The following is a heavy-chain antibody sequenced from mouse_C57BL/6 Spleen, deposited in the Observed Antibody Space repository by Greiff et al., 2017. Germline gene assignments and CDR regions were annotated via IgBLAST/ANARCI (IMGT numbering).Heavy chain of an antibody. V-gene: IGHV5-17*01. CDR2: ISSGSSTI. D-gene: IGHD4-1*01. CDR1: GFTFSDYG. J-gene: IGHJ3*01. Sequence: EVQVVESGGGLVKPGGSLKLSCAASGFTFSDYGMHWVRQAPEKGLEWVAYISSGSSTIYYAYKVKGRFTISRDNANTTLFLQMTSLRSEDTAMYYCSSQLTGGAYWGQGTLVTVSA. CDR3: SSQLTGGAY.